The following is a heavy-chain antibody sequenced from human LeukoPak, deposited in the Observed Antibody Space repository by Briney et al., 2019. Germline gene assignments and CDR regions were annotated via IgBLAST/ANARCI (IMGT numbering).Heavy chain of an antibody. Sequence: GGSLRLSCAASGFTVSSNYMSWVRQAPGKGLEWVSVIYSGGSTYYADSVKGRFTISRDNSKNTLYLQMNSLRAEDTAVYYCARDRHSGSYYSENYFDYWGQGTLVTVSS. J-gene: IGHJ4*02. CDR1: GFTVSSNY. D-gene: IGHD1-26*01. CDR2: IYSGGST. V-gene: IGHV3-66*02. CDR3: ARDRHSGSYYSENYFDY.